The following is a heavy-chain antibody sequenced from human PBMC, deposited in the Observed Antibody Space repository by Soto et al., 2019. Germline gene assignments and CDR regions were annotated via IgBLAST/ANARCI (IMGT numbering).Heavy chain of an antibody. Sequence: ASVKVSCKASGYTFTSYDINWVRQATGQGLEWMGWMNPNSGNTGYAQKFQGRVTMTRNTSISTAYMELSSLRSEDTAVYYCARGRWVRKPAPGIAATRGRKFRYYWGQGTLVTVSS. J-gene: IGHJ4*02. CDR2: MNPNSGNT. D-gene: IGHD6-13*01. V-gene: IGHV1-8*01. CDR1: GYTFTSYD. CDR3: ARGRWVRKPAPGIAATRGRKFRYY.